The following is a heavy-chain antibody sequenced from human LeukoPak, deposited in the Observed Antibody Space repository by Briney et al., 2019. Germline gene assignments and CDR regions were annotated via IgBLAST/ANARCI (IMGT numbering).Heavy chain of an antibody. V-gene: IGHV4-34*01. CDR3: ARDGLQSPYYYYGMDV. CDR1: GGSFSGYY. Sequence: PSETLSLTCAVYGGSFSGYYWSWIRQPPGKGLEWIGEINHSGSTNYNPSLKSRVTISVDTSKNQFSLKLSSVTAADTAVYYCARDGLQSPYYYYGMDVWGQGTTVTVSS. J-gene: IGHJ6*02. D-gene: IGHD4-4*01. CDR2: INHSGST.